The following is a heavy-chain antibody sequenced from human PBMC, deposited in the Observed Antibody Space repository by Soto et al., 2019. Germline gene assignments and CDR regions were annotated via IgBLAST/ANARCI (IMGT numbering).Heavy chain of an antibody. CDR3: ASDYYDSSGPPC. D-gene: IGHD3-22*01. CDR1: GVSFSSYA. CDR2: IIPIFGTA. V-gene: IGHV1-69*13. Sequence: SVKVSCKASGVSFSSYAISWLLQAPGQGLEWMGGIIPIFGTANYAQKFQGRVTITADESTSTAYMELSSLRSEDTAVYYCASDYYDSSGPPCWGQGTLVTVSS. J-gene: IGHJ4*02.